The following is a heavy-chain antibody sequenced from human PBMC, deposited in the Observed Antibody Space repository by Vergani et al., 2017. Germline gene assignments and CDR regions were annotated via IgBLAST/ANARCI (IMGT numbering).Heavy chain of an antibody. CDR2: SIPILGTA. V-gene: IGHV1-69*11. CDR1: GGTFSSYA. Sequence: QVQLVQSGAEVKKPGSSVKVSCKASGGTFSSYAISWVRQAPGQGLEWMGRSIPILGTANYAQKFQGRVTITADESTSTAYMELRSLRSEDTAVYYCARDGGPYYYDMDVWGKGTTVTVSS. J-gene: IGHJ6*03. D-gene: IGHD3-16*01. CDR3: ARDGGPYYYDMDV.